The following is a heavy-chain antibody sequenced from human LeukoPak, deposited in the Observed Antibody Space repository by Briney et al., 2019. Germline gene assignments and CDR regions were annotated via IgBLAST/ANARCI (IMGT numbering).Heavy chain of an antibody. Sequence: PGGSLRLSCAASGFTFDDYGMSWVRQAPGKGLEWVSGINWNGGSTGYADSVKGRFTIARDNAKNSLYLQMNSLRAEDTAVYYCARGNFGVVINPFVYWGQGTLVTVSS. V-gene: IGHV3-20*04. J-gene: IGHJ4*02. CDR3: ARGNFGVVINPFVY. D-gene: IGHD3-3*01. CDR1: GFTFDDYG. CDR2: INWNGGST.